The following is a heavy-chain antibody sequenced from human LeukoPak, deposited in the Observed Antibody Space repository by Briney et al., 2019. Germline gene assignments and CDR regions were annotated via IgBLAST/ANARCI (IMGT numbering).Heavy chain of an antibody. Sequence: SETLSLTCAVYGGSFSGYYWSWIRQPPGKGLEWIGEINHSGSTNYNPSLKSRVTISVDTSENQFSLKLSSVTAADTAVYYCARGPTIVATSGIKYYFDYWGQGTLVTVSS. CDR2: INHSGST. CDR3: ARGPTIVATSGIKYYFDY. V-gene: IGHV4-34*01. CDR1: GGSFSGYY. J-gene: IGHJ4*02. D-gene: IGHD5-12*01.